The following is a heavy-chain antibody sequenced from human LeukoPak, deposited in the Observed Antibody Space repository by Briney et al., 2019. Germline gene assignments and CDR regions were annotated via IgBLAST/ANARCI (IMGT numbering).Heavy chain of an antibody. Sequence: SLRLSCAASGFTFSSYAMSLVRQAPGKGLGVDSAIRGRGSSTYYPDSQKCRFPISRDNAKDPLYLQMNSLRAEETAVYYCSRLPGTTVLFGYYYYGMDVWGQGTTVTVS. D-gene: IGHD1-7*01. CDR2: IRGRGSST. J-gene: IGHJ6*01. CDR1: GFTFSSYA. CDR3: SRLPGTTVLFGYYYYGMDV. V-gene: IGHV3-23*01.